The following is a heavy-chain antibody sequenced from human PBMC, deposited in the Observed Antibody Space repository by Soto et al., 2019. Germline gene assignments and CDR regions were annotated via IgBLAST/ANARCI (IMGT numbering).Heavy chain of an antibody. V-gene: IGHV3-7*01. CDR1: GFTFSRYY. CDR3: VREGVVYQDSRRYNDDAVDL. Sequence: EVQLVESGGGLVLPGGSLRLSCAASGFTFSRYYMSWVRQAPGKGLEWVANIQKDGSDKYYVDSVKGRFTISRDNAKNSLFLQMNNLRAEDTAVYYCVREGVVYQDSRRYNDDAVDLWGQGTMVTVSS. D-gene: IGHD3-22*01. CDR2: IQKDGSDK. J-gene: IGHJ3*01.